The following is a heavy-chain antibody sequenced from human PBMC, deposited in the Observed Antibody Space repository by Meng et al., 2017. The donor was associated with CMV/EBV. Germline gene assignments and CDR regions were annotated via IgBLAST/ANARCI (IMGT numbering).Heavy chain of an antibody. V-gene: IGHV1-69*02. J-gene: IGHJ6*02. Sequence: SVKVSCKASGGTFSSYTISWVRQAPGQGLEWMGRIIPILGIANYAQKFQGRVTITADKSTSTAYMELSSLRSEDTAVYYCASLYCSSTSCYTDGLGYYYYGMDVWGQGTTVTVSS. CDR2: IIPILGIA. CDR1: GGTFSSYT. D-gene: IGHD2-2*02. CDR3: ASLYCSSTSCYTDGLGYYYYGMDV.